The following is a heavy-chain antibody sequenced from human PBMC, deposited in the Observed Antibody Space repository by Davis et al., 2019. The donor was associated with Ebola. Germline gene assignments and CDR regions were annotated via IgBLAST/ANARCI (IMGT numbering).Heavy chain of an antibody. D-gene: IGHD3-10*01. CDR1: GGSISSAGYS. Sequence: MPSETLSLTCAVSGGSISSAGYSWNWIRQPPGKGLDWIGYIFDSGYTYYNPSLKSRVTISVDTSKNQFSLKLSSVTAADTAVYYCARGEVRGVIGWYWFDPWGQGTLVTVSS. CDR2: IFDSGYT. J-gene: IGHJ5*02. CDR3: ARGEVRGVIGWYWFDP. V-gene: IGHV4-30-2*01.